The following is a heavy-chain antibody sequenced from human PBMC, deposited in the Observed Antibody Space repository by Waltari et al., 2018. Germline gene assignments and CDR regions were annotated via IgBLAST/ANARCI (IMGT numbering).Heavy chain of an antibody. V-gene: IGHV1-69*06. D-gene: IGHD2-21*01. CDR1: GGTFSSYA. CDR3: ARDLIAIAEDAFDI. J-gene: IGHJ3*02. CDR2: LIPIFGTA. Sequence: QVQLVQSGAEVTKPGSSVKVSCKASGGTFSSYAISWVRQAPGQGLEWMGRLIPIFGTANYAQKFQGRVTITADKSTSTAYMELSSLRSEDTAVYYCARDLIAIAEDAFDIWGQGTMVTVSS.